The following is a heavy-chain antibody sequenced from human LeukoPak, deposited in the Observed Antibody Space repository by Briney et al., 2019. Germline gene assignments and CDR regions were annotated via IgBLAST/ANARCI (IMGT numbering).Heavy chain of an antibody. Sequence: SETLSLTCTVSGGSISSYDWSWIRQSPGKGLEWIGYMFYSGGTSYNPSVQSRITISKDTSKNQFSLNLSSVTAADTAVYYCARHASNSVFDYWGQGTLVTVSS. V-gene: IGHV4-59*08. J-gene: IGHJ4*02. CDR3: ARHASNSVFDY. D-gene: IGHD4-11*01. CDR2: MFYSGGT. CDR1: GGSISSYD.